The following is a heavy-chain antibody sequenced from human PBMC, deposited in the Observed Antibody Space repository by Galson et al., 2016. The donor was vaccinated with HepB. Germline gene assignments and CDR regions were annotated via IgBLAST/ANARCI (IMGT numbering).Heavy chain of an antibody. D-gene: IGHD1-14*01. J-gene: IGHJ4*02. Sequence: SCKASGDIFNKYAIRWVRQAPGQGLEWMGEIVPIFGTTNYAQKFQGRLTITADESTSTAYMESSSLISEDTAVYFCTRDHLSGNQWGQGTLVTVSS. CDR2: IVPIFGTT. V-gene: IGHV1-69*01. CDR1: GDIFNKYA. CDR3: TRDHLSGNQ.